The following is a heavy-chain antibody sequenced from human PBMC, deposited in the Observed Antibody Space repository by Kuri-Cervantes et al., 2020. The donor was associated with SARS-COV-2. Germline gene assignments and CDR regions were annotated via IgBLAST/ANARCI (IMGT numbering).Heavy chain of an antibody. D-gene: IGHD3-10*01. J-gene: IGHJ4*02. CDR2: IYYSGST. CDR3: ARHRGSEGFFDY. Sequence: SETLSLTCTVSGGSISGYYWSWIRQPPGKGLEWIGYIYYSGSTIYNPSLKSRVTISVDTSKNQFSLKLSSVTAADTAVYYCARHRGSEGFFDYWGQGTLVTVSS. CDR1: GGSISGYY. V-gene: IGHV4-59*08.